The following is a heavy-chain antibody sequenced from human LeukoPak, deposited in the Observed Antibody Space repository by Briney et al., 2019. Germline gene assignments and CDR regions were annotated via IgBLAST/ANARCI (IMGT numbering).Heavy chain of an antibody. V-gene: IGHV3-9*03. J-gene: IGHJ4*02. CDR2: ISWDSGTI. CDR3: ATSYRGAFDY. CDR1: RFNFDDYA. Sequence: GGSLRLSCTASRFNFDDYAMHWVRQTPGKGLEWVSGISWDSGTIGYADSVKGRFTISRDNAKNSLYLQMNSLRAEDMALYYCATSYRGAFDYWGQGTLVTVSS.